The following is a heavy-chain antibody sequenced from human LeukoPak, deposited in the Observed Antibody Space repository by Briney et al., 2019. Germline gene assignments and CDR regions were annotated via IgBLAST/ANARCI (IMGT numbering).Heavy chain of an antibody. CDR3: AKTEEAYYYDSSGYGVGYYFDY. J-gene: IGHJ4*02. V-gene: IGHV3-23*01. CDR2: ISGSDGST. Sequence: PGGSLRLSCAASGFTFSSYAMSWVRQAPGKELEWVSAISGSDGSTHYADSVKGRFTISRDNSKNTLYLQMNSLRAEDTAVYYCAKTEEAYYYDSSGYGVGYYFDYWGQGTLVTVSS. D-gene: IGHD3-22*01. CDR1: GFTFSSYA.